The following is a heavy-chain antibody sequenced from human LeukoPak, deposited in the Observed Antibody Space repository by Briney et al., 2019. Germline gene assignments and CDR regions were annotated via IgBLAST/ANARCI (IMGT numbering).Heavy chain of an antibody. V-gene: IGHV3-23*01. CDR3: ARGWVVVVPAANVYYYYYGMDV. J-gene: IGHJ6*02. CDR1: GFTFSNYA. CDR2: ISGSGATR. D-gene: IGHD2-2*01. Sequence: GGSLRLSCVASGFTFSNYAMSWVRQAPGKGLEWVSGISGSGATRYYADSVKGRFTISRDNPKNTLYLQMNSLRAEDTAVYYCARGWVVVVPAANVYYYYYGMDVWGQGTTVTVSS.